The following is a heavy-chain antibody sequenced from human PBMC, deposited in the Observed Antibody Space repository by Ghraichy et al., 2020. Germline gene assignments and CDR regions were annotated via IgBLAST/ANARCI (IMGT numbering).Heavy chain of an antibody. Sequence: SETLSLTCTVSGDSLSGSDWNWIRQTPGKGLEWIGFIYYSGVTGYNPSLKSRVTISVDTSKNQFSLKLNSVTAADTAFYYCAKRAYGDYGVGWLDTWGQGMLVTVSS. J-gene: IGHJ5*02. V-gene: IGHV4-59*08. CDR3: AKRAYGDYGVGWLDT. CDR2: IYYSGVT. D-gene: IGHD4-17*01. CDR1: GDSLSGSD.